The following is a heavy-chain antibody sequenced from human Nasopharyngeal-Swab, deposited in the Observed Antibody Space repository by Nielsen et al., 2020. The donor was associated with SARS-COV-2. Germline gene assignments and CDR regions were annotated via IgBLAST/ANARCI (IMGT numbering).Heavy chain of an antibody. CDR2: IYYSGST. J-gene: IGHJ4*02. V-gene: IGHV4-30-4*01. D-gene: IGHD6-13*01. CDR1: GGSISSGDYY. CDR3: ARVFEAAAGLDY. Sequence: SCPVSGGSISSGDYYWSWIRQPPGKGLEWIGYIYYSGSTYYNPSLKSRVTISVDTSKHQFSLKLSSVTAADTAVYYCARVFEAAAGLDYWGQGTLVTVSS.